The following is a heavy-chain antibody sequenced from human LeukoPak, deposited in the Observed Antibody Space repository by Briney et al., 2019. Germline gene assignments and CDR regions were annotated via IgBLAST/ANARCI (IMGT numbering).Heavy chain of an antibody. CDR1: GFTFSSNA. Sequence: GGSLRLSCTASGFTFSSNAMSWVRQPAGKGLEWVSGISGSSGITSDADSVKGRFTISRDNSKNMVYLQMNGLRDEDTAVYYCAKGGRGVNRDAFDVWGQGTMVAVSS. CDR3: AKGGRGVNRDAFDV. CDR2: ISGSSGIT. J-gene: IGHJ3*01. V-gene: IGHV3-23*01. D-gene: IGHD3-10*01.